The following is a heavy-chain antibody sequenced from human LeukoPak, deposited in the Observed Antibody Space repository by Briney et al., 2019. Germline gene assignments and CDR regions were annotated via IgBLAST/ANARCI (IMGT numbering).Heavy chain of an antibody. CDR3: TRHGDSSIDGYGMDV. CDR1: GFTFSGSA. CDR2: IRSKANSYAT. V-gene: IGHV3-73*01. D-gene: IGHD6-13*01. Sequence: GGSLTLSCAASGFTFSGSAMHWVRQASGKGLEWVGRIRSKANSYATAYAASVKGRFTISRDDSKNTAYLQMNSLKTEDTAVYYCTRHGDSSIDGYGMDVWGQGTTVTVSS. J-gene: IGHJ6*02.